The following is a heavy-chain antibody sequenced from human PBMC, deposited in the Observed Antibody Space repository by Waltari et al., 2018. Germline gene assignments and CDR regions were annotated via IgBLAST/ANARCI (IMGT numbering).Heavy chain of an antibody. Sequence: QVQLVQSGAEVKKPGASVKVSCKASGYTFTGYYMHWVRQAPGQGLEWRGEKNPKSGGTNYAQKFQGRVTMTRDTSSSTAYMELSRLRSDDTAVYYCARPGVGATTDLYFDYWGQGTLVTVSS. CDR3: ARPGVGATTDLYFDY. CDR2: KNPKSGGT. V-gene: IGHV1-2*02. J-gene: IGHJ4*02. CDR1: GYTFTGYY. D-gene: IGHD1-26*01.